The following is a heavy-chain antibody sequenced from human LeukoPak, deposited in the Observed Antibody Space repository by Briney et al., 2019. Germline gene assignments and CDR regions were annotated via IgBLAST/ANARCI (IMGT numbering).Heavy chain of an antibody. Sequence: TSETLSLTCTVSGGSISSSTYYWGWLRQPPGKGLEWIGSIYYSGTTYYNPSLKSRVTISADTSKNQFSLKLSSVTAADTAVYYCAGGRSSVLGYWGQGTLVTVSS. D-gene: IGHD6-19*01. J-gene: IGHJ4*02. CDR3: AGGRSSVLGY. CDR2: IYYSGTT. CDR1: GGSISSSTYY. V-gene: IGHV4-39*01.